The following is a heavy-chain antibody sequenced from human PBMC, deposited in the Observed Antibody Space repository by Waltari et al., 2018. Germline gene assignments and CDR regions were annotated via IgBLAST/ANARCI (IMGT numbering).Heavy chain of an antibody. J-gene: IGHJ4*02. V-gene: IGHV5-51*01. CDR1: GYSFTGYW. Sequence: EVQLVQSGAEVKKPGESLKISCKGSGYSFTGYWIGWVRHMPWNGLVWMRIINPGDADTRYSPSFRGQVTISAEKSISTAYLQWSSLKASATAMYYCAGNSQFDYWGQGTLVPVSS. CDR2: INPGDADT. CDR3: AGNSQFDY. D-gene: IGHD2-15*01.